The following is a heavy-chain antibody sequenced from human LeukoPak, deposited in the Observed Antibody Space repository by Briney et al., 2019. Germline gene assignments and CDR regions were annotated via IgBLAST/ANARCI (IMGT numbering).Heavy chain of an antibody. D-gene: IGHD4-17*01. J-gene: IGHJ4*02. CDR2: IYYSGST. Sequence: SETLSLTCTVSGGSISSYYWSWIRQPPGKGLEWIGYIYYSGSTNCNPSLKSRVTISVDTSKNQFSLKLSSVTAADTAVYYCARRRFSDYGDFGYFDYWGQGTLVTVSS. CDR1: GGSISSYY. V-gene: IGHV4-59*08. CDR3: ARRRFSDYGDFGYFDY.